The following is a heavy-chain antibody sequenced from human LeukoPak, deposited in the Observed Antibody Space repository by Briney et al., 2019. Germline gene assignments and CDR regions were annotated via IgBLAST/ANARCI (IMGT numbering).Heavy chain of an antibody. D-gene: IGHD5-12*01. CDR2: IYYSGGT. V-gene: IGHV4-39*01. CDR1: GGSISSSSYY. CDR3: ARQFGQVGWPRRTLAY. Sequence: PSETLSLTCTVSGGSISSSSYYWGWIRQPPGKGLEWIGSIYYSGGTYYNPSLKSRVTISVDTSKNQFSLKLSSVTAADTAVYYCARQFGQVGWPRRTLAYWGQGTLVTVSS. J-gene: IGHJ4*02.